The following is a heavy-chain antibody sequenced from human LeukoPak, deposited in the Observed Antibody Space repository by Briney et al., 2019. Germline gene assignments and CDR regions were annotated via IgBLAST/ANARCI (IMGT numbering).Heavy chain of an antibody. CDR2: IYYSGST. CDR3: ARVQNILYGSGGYYRFDY. J-gene: IGHJ4*02. V-gene: IGHV4-59*01. Sequence: PSETLSLTCTVSGGSISSYYWSWIRQPPGKGLEWIGYIYYSGSTNYNPSLKSRVTISVDTSKNQFSLKLSSVTAADTAVYYCARVQNILYGSGGYYRFDYWGQGTLVTVSS. CDR1: GGSISSYY. D-gene: IGHD3-10*01.